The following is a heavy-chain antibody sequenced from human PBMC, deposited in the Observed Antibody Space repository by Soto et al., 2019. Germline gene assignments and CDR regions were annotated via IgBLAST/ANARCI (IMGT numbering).Heavy chain of an antibody. CDR2: IIPILGIA. D-gene: IGHD1-7*01. CDR1: GGTFSSYT. J-gene: IGHJ5*02. V-gene: IGHV1-69*04. Sequence: SVKVSCKASGGTFSSYTISWVRQAPGQGLEWMGRIIPILGIANYAQKFQGRVTITADKSTSTAYMELSSLRSEDTAVYYCARDPATTIITGTTNNWFDPWGQGTLVTVSS. CDR3: ARDPATTIITGTTNNWFDP.